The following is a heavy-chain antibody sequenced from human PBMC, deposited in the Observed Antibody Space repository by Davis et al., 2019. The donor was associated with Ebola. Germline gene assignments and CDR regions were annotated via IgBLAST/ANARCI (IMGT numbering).Heavy chain of an antibody. CDR3: AKWDCSGGSCYGMDV. V-gene: IGHV3-23*01. D-gene: IGHD2-15*01. Sequence: ETLSLTCTVSGGSISSSSNYMSWVRQAPGKGLEWVSAISGSGGSTYYADSVKGRFTISRDNSKNTLYLQMNSLRAEDTAVYYCAKWDCSGGSCYGMDVWGQGTTVTVSS. CDR2: ISGSGGST. CDR1: GGSISSSSNY. J-gene: IGHJ6*02.